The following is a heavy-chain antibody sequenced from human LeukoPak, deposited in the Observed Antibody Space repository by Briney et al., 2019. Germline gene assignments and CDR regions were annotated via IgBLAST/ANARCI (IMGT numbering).Heavy chain of an antibody. V-gene: IGHV4-31*03. CDR1: GGSISSGGYY. J-gene: IGHJ5*02. Sequence: SETLSLTCTVSGGSISSGGYYWSCIRQHPGKGLEWIGYINYSGSTYYNPSLKSRVTISVDTPKNQFSLKLSSVTAADTAVYYCARMIYGGNGYWFDPWGQGTLVTVSS. D-gene: IGHD4-17*01. CDR3: ARMIYGGNGYWFDP. CDR2: INYSGST.